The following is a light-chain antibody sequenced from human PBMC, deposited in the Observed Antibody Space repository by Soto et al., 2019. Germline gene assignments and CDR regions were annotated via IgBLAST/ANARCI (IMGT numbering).Light chain of an antibody. CDR2: KSN. V-gene: IGLV1-44*01. J-gene: IGLJ3*02. CDR3: AAWDDSLNGRV. CDR1: SYNSGSNT. Sequence: QLVLTQPPSASATPGQRVTISCSGSSYNSGSNTINWYQQLPGTAPKLLIYKSNQRPSGVPDRFSGSKSGTSASLAISGLQSEDEADYYCAAWDDSLNGRVYGGGTKLTVL.